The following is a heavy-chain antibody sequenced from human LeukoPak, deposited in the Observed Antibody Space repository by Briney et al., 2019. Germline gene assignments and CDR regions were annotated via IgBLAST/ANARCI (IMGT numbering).Heavy chain of an antibody. D-gene: IGHD2-15*01. J-gene: IGHJ5*02. CDR2: ISSDSGAR. Sequence: GGSLRLSCGASGLTFSTYSMNWVRQAPGKGLEWVSYISSDSGARYYADSVKGRFTISRDNAKNSPYLQMHSLRAEDTAVYYCARATQPGFDPWGQGTLVTVSS. CDR1: GLTFSTYS. CDR3: ARATQPGFDP. V-gene: IGHV3-48*01.